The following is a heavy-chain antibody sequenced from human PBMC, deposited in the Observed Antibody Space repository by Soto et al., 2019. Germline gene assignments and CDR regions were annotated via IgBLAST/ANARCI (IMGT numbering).Heavy chain of an antibody. CDR3: TTDYRQPLYYYYGMDV. J-gene: IGHJ6*02. V-gene: IGHV3-15*01. CDR1: GFTFSNAW. D-gene: IGHD1-26*01. Sequence: EVQLVESGGGLVKPGGSLRLSCAASGFTFSNAWMSWVRQAPGKGLEWVGRIKSKTDGGTTDYAAPVKGRFTISRDDSKNTLYLQMNSLKTEDTAVYYCTTDYRQPLYYYYGMDVWVQGTTVTVSS. CDR2: IKSKTDGGTT.